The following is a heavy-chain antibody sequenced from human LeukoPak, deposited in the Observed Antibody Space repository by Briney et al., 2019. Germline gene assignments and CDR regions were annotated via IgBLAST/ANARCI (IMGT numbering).Heavy chain of an antibody. CDR2: INPNSGGT. CDR3: ARSITVGPIGAFDI. D-gene: IGHD4-11*01. CDR1: GYTFTGYY. Sequence: GASVKVSCKASGYTFTGYYMHWVRQAPGQGLEWMGRINPNSGGTNYAQKFQGRVTMTRDTSISTAYMELSRLRSDDTAVYYCARSITVGPIGAFDIWGQGTMVTVSS. J-gene: IGHJ3*02. V-gene: IGHV1-2*06.